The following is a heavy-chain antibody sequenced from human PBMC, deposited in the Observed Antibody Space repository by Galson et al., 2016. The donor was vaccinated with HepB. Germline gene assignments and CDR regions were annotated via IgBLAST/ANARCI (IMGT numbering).Heavy chain of an antibody. V-gene: IGHV3-48*03. Sequence: SLRLSCAASGLTFSSYEMNWVRQAPGQGLEWVSYISSRGNTIYYADSVKGRLTISRDNAKNSLYLQMNSLRAEDTAVYYCAGYKPRFWSGPSKYYYYGMDVWGQGTTVTVSS. J-gene: IGHJ6*02. CDR1: GLTFSSYE. CDR3: AGYKPRFWSGPSKYYYYGMDV. D-gene: IGHD3-3*01. CDR2: ISSRGNTI.